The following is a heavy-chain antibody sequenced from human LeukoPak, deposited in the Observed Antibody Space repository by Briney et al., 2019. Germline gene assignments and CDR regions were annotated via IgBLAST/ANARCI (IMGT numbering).Heavy chain of an antibody. V-gene: IGHV3-74*01. CDR3: ATGIVVPAAGAFDI. CDR2: INSDGSST. CDR1: GFTFSSYW. D-gene: IGHD2-2*01. Sequence: PGGSLRLSCAASGFTFSSYWMHWVRQAPGKGLVWASRINSDGSSTSYADSVKGRFTISRDNAKNTLYLQMNSLRAEDTAVYYCATGIVVPAAGAFDIWGQGTMVTVSS. J-gene: IGHJ3*02.